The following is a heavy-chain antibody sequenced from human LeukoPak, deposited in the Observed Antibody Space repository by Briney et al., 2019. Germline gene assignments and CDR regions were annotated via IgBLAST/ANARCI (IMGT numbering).Heavy chain of an antibody. J-gene: IGHJ5*02. Sequence: SETLSLTCTAAGYSISSGYYWGWIRQPPGKGLEWIGSIYDSGSTYYNPSLKSRVTISVDTSKNQFALKLSSVAAADTAVYYCARPLGFPDRILSWFDPWGQGTLVTVSS. CDR1: GYSISSGYY. CDR3: ARPLGFPDRILSWFDP. D-gene: IGHD1-26*01. V-gene: IGHV4-38-2*02. CDR2: IYDSGST.